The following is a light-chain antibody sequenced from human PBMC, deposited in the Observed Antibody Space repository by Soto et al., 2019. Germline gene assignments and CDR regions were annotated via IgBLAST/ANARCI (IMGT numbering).Light chain of an antibody. CDR3: QQYNIWPPWT. J-gene: IGKJ1*01. CDR1: QSVSSSY. Sequence: EIVLTQSPGTLSLSPGERATLSCRTSQSVSSSYLAWYQQKPGQAPRLLIHSASSRATGIPDRFSGSGSATEFTLTLSSLQSGDFAVYYCQQYNIWPPWTFGQGTKVDIK. V-gene: IGKV3-20*01. CDR2: SAS.